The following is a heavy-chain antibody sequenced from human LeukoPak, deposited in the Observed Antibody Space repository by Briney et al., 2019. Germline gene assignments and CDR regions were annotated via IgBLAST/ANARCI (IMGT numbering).Heavy chain of an antibody. V-gene: IGHV3-11*04. CDR3: ARRGTVVAANDY. CDR1: GFTFSDYY. J-gene: IGHJ4*02. D-gene: IGHD2-15*01. CDR2: ISSSGNTI. Sequence: GGSLRLSCAASGFTFSDYYMSWIRPAPRKGLGRVSYISSSGNTIYYADSVKGRFTISRDKAKNSQYLQMNRLRAEDSAVYYCARRGTVVAANDYWGQGTLVTVSS.